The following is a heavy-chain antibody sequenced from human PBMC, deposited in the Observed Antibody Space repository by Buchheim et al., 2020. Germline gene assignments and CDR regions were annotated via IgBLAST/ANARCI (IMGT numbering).Heavy chain of an antibody. CDR3: AKADDCSGGSCYCFDY. D-gene: IGHD2-15*01. CDR1: GFTSSRYP. J-gene: IGHJ4*02. CDR2: ISDDGTNP. Sequence: VQLMESGGGVVQPGKSLRLSCAASGFTSSRYPMHWVRQTPGKGLEWLAGISDDGTNPYYADSARGRFTISWDKNTLLLQMNSLRADDTALYYCAKADDCSGGSCYCFDYWGQGTL. V-gene: IGHV3-30-3*01.